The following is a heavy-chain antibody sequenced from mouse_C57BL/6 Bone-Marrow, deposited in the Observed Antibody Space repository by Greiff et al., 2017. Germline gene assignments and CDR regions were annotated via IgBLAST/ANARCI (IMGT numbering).Heavy chain of an antibody. CDR3: ARLGGMVTRTWFAY. CDR1: GYTFTSYW. D-gene: IGHD2-2*01. J-gene: IGHJ3*01. CDR2: IDPSDSYT. V-gene: IGHV1-50*01. Sequence: VQLQQSGPELVKPGASVKLSCKASGYTFTSYWMQWVKQRPGQGLEWIGEIDPSDSYTNYNQKFKGKATLTVDTSSSTAYMQLSSLTSEDSAVYYCARLGGMVTRTWFAYWGQGTLVTVSA.